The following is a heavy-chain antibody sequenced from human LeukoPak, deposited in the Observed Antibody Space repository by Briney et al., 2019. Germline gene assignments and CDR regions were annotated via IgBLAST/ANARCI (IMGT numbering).Heavy chain of an antibody. J-gene: IGHJ4*02. CDR1: GFTFSSYG. V-gene: IGHV3-33*01. CDR3: AREIYRPYYYDSSGYFDY. Sequence: PGGSLRLSCAASGFTFSSYGMHWVRQAPGKGLEWVAVIWYDGSNKYYADSVKGRFTISRDNSKNTLYLQMNSLRAEDTAVYYCAREIYRPYYYDSSGYFDYWGQGTLVTVSS. D-gene: IGHD3-22*01. CDR2: IWYDGSNK.